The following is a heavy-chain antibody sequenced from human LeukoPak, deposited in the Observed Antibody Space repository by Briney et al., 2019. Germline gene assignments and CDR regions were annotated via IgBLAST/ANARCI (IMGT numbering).Heavy chain of an antibody. V-gene: IGHV3-23*01. CDR3: AKDGQPFNSVYDYFDS. CDR2: IGGGDT. J-gene: IGHJ4*02. CDR1: GFTFRNFA. Sequence: HAGVSVRLSCSASGFTFRNFAIRWLRQAPGKGLEWVTSIGGGDTHYAHSVQGRFTISRDDSRSTVDLQMRRLRAEDTAVYYCAKDGQPFNSVYDYFDSWGQGTLVTVSS. D-gene: IGHD2-8*01.